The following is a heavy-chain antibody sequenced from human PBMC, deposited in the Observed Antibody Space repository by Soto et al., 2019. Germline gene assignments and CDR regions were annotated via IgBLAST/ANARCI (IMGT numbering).Heavy chain of an antibody. CDR3: ARKKGYYDLWSGEYYYYGMDV. Sequence: QVQLVQSGAEVKKPGASVKVSCKASGYTFTSYDINWVRQATGQGLEWMGWMNPNSGNTGYAQKFQGRVTMTRNTYISTDYMELSSMRSEDTDVYYCARKKGYYDLWSGEYYYYGMDVWGQGTTVTVSS. V-gene: IGHV1-8*01. D-gene: IGHD3-3*01. CDR2: MNPNSGNT. CDR1: GYTFTSYD. J-gene: IGHJ6*02.